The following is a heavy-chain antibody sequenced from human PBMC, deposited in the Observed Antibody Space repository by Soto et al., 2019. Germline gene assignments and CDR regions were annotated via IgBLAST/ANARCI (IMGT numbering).Heavy chain of an antibody. D-gene: IGHD3-3*01. V-gene: IGHV4-34*01. CDR1: GGSFSGYY. Sequence: PSETLSLTCAVYGGSFSGYYWSWIRQPPGKGLEWIGEINHSGSTNYNPSLKSRVTISVDTSKNQFSLKLSSVTAADTAVYYCARGRITIFGVVILRATTRRHFDYWGQGTLLTVSS. CDR2: INHSGST. CDR3: ARGRITIFGVVILRATTRRHFDY. J-gene: IGHJ4*02.